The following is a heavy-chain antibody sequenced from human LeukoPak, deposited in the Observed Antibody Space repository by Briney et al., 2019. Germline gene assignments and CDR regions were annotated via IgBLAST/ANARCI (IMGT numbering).Heavy chain of an antibody. J-gene: IGHJ4*02. D-gene: IGHD3-22*01. CDR1: GFTFSSYG. V-gene: IGHV3-33*01. CDR2: IWYDGSNK. Sequence: GSLRLSCAASGFTFSSYGMHWVRQAPGKGLEWVAVIWYDGSNKYYADSVKGRFTISRDNSKNTLYLQMNSLRAEDTAVYYCARDERPYYYDSSGYYYNWGQGTPVTVSS. CDR3: ARDERPYYYDSSGYYYN.